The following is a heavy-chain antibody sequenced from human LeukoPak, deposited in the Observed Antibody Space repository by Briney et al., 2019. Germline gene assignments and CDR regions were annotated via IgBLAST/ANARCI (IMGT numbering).Heavy chain of an antibody. CDR2: IYTSGST. Sequence: SETLSLTCTVSGGSISSYYWSWVRQPAGTGREWIGRIYTSGSTNYNPSLKRRVTMSVDTSKNQFSLKLSSVTAADTAVYDCARESGIVYSGSYLFLESDAFDIWGQGTMVTVSS. J-gene: IGHJ3*02. CDR3: ARESGIVYSGSYLFLESDAFDI. D-gene: IGHD1-26*01. V-gene: IGHV4-4*07. CDR1: GGSISSYY.